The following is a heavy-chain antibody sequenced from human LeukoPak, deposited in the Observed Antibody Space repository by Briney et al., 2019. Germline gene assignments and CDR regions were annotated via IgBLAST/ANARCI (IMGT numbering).Heavy chain of an antibody. V-gene: IGHV3-48*01. J-gene: IGHJ4*02. CDR1: GFTFSIHN. CDR2: INSGGDAT. D-gene: IGHD6-25*01. CDR3: ARSGSGLIDY. Sequence: GGSLRLSCAASGFTFSIHNMDWVRQAPGKGLEWISYINSGGDATYYADSVKGRFTISRDNSKNTLYLQMNSLRAEDTAVYYCARSGSGLIDYWGQGTLVTVSS.